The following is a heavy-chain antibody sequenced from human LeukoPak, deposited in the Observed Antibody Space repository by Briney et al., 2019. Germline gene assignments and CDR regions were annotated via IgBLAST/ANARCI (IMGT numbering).Heavy chain of an antibody. CDR1: GFSFTISW. V-gene: IGHV5-51*01. J-gene: IGHJ4*02. CDR3: ARRRQLAGEYYFDY. D-gene: IGHD1-1*01. Sequence: GESLKISCKGSGFSFTISWIGWVRQMPGKGLEWVGIIYPGDSDTRYRPSFQGQVTISADKSISTAYLQWSSLKASDTAMYYCARRRQLAGEYYFDYWGQGTLVTVSS. CDR2: IYPGDSDT.